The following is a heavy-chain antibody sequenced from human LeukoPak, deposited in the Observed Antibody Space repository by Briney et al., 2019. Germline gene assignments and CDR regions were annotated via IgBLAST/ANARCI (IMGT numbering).Heavy chain of an antibody. D-gene: IGHD5-24*01. CDR2: VYYSGST. CDR1: GGSISSGGYY. CDR3: ARGRDGYNLRVSGAFDI. V-gene: IGHV4-31*03. J-gene: IGHJ3*02. Sequence: SETLSLTCTVSGGSISSGGYYWSWIRQHPGKGLEWIGYVYYSGSTYYNPSLKSRVTISVDTSKNQFSLKPSSVTAADTAVYYCARGRDGYNLRVSGAFDIWGQGTMVTVSS.